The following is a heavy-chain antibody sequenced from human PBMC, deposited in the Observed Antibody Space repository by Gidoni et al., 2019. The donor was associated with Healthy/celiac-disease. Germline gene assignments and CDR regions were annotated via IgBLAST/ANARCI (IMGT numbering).Heavy chain of an antibody. Sequence: QVQLQQWGAGLLKPSETLSLTCAVYGGSFSGYYWSWIRQPPGKGLEWIGEINHSGSTNYNPSLKSRVTISVDTSKSQFSLKLSSVTAADTAVYYCARAGYYDFWSGKRYYYGMDVWGQGTTVTVSS. D-gene: IGHD3-3*01. CDR2: INHSGST. CDR3: ARAGYYDFWSGKRYYYGMDV. J-gene: IGHJ6*02. V-gene: IGHV4-34*01. CDR1: GGSFSGYY.